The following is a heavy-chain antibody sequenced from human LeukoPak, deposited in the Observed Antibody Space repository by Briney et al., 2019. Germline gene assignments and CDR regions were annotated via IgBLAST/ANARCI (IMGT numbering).Heavy chain of an antibody. J-gene: IGHJ3*02. D-gene: IGHD1-26*01. CDR2: ISGSGGSI. CDR1: GFTFSSYA. V-gene: IGHV3-23*01. Sequence: SGGSLRLSCAASGFTFSSYAMSWARPAPGKGLEWVSAISGSGGSIYYADSVKCRFTISRDNSKNTLYLQMNSLRDEDTAVYYCAKVKWELPGRGAFDIWGQGTMVTVSS. CDR3: AKVKWELPGRGAFDI.